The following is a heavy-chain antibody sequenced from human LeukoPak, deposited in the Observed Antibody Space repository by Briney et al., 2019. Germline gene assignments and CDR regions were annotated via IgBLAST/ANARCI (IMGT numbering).Heavy chain of an antibody. CDR1: GGSISSYY. D-gene: IGHD7-27*01. J-gene: IGHJ4*02. CDR2: IYYSGST. CDR3: ARQGGLTGDEYYFDY. V-gene: IGHV4-39*01. Sequence: SETLSLTCTVSGGSISSYYWGWIRQPPGKGLEWIGSIYYSGSTYYNPSLKSRVTISVDTSKNQFSLKLSSVTAADTAVYYCARQGGLTGDEYYFDYWGQGTLVTVSS.